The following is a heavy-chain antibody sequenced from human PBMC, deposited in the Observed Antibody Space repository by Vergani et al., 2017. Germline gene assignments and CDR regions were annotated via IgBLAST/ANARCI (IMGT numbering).Heavy chain of an antibody. CDR1: GGSISSGSYY. J-gene: IGHJ5*02. CDR2: IYTSGST. D-gene: IGHD3-10*01. Sequence: QVQLQESGPGLVKPSQTLSLTCTVSGGSISSGSYYWSWIRQPXGKGLEWIGRIYTSGSTNYNPSLKSRVTISVDTSKNQFSLKLSSVTAADTAVYYCAREGGSWSYYNDAGWFDPWGQGTLVTVSS. CDR3: AREGGSWSYYNDAGWFDP. V-gene: IGHV4-61*02.